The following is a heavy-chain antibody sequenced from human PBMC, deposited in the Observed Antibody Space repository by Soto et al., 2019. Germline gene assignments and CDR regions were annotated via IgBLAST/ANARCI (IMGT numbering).Heavy chain of an antibody. V-gene: IGHV1-18*01. D-gene: IGHD1-26*01. CDR3: ARPGGVVGSYFSDWGMDV. J-gene: IGHJ6*02. CDR1: GYTFTSYG. CDR2: ISAYNGNT. Sequence: QVQLVQSGAEVKKPGASVKVSCKASGYTFTSYGISWVRQAPGQGLEWMGWISAYNGNTNYAQKLQGRVTMTTDTSTSTAYRELRSLRSDDTAVYYCARPGGVVGSYFSDWGMDVWGQGTTVTVSS.